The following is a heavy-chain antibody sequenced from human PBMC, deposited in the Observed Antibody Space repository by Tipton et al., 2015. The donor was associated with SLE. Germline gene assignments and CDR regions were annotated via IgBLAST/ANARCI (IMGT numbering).Heavy chain of an antibody. Sequence: QLVQSGAEVKKPGASVKVSCKASGYTFTSYYMHWVRQAPGQGLEWMGIINPSGGSTSYAQKFQGRVTMTRDTSTSTVYIELSSRGSEDPAVYYCARARTGHDYWGQGTLVTVSS. V-gene: IGHV1-46*01. D-gene: IGHD7-27*01. CDR3: ARARTGHDY. J-gene: IGHJ4*02. CDR1: GYTFTSYY. CDR2: INPSGGST.